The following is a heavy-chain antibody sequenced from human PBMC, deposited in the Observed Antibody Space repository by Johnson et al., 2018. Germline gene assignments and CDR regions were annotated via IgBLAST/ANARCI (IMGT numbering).Heavy chain of an antibody. V-gene: IGHV3-53*01. D-gene: IGHD5-24*01. Sequence: EVQLVESGGGLIQPGGSLRLCCAASEFSVSDYYMTWVRQAPGKGLEWVSILYTGGITYYADPVKGRFTISRDDSKNTLFLQMDSLRTEDSASYYCARGKDGYDVYYYYDIDVWGKGTTVTVSS. CDR3: ARGKDGYDVYYYYDIDV. CDR2: LYTGGIT. J-gene: IGHJ6*03. CDR1: EFSVSDYY.